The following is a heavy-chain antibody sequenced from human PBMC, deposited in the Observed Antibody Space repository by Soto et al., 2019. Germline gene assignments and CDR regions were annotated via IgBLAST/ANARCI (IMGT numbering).Heavy chain of an antibody. CDR1: GGSISSGYYY. D-gene: IGHD3-10*01. V-gene: IGHV4-30-4*01. CDR3: ARSTLYGMDV. CDR2: IYYSGNT. J-gene: IGHJ6*01. Sequence: QVQLQESGPGLVKPSQTLSLTCSVSGGSISSGYYYWSWIRQPPGKGLEWIGNIYYSGNTYYNPSLKSLIIILIDTSKIQFSLKVVSVTAAYPAVYYCARSTLYGMDVCGQGTTVTVSS.